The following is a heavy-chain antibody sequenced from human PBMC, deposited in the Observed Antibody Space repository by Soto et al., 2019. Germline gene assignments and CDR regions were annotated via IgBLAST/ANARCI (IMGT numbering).Heavy chain of an antibody. CDR2: IDPSDSYT. D-gene: IGHD2-2*01. V-gene: IGHV5-10-1*01. CDR3: ARNAVHESIVVVPAAIRYYYGMDV. CDR1: GYSFTSYW. Sequence: GESLKISCKGSGYSFTSYWISWVRQMPGKGLEWMGRIDPSDSYTNYSPSFQGHVTISADKSISTAYLQWSSLKASDTAMYYCARNAVHESIVVVPAAIRYYYGMDVWGQGTTVTVSS. J-gene: IGHJ6*02.